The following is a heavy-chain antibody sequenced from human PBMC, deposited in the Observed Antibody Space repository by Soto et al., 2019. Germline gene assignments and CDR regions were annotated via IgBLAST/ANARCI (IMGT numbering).Heavy chain of an antibody. J-gene: IGHJ6*02. CDR1: GFTFSSYG. Sequence: GGSLRLSCAASGFTFSSYGMHWVRQAPGKGLEWVAVIWYDGSNKYYADSVKGRFTISRDNSKNTLYLQMNSLRAEDTAVYYCAREYGLLWFGEFSYGMDVWGQGTTVTVSS. CDR3: AREYGLLWFGEFSYGMDV. D-gene: IGHD3-10*01. V-gene: IGHV3-33*01. CDR2: IWYDGSNK.